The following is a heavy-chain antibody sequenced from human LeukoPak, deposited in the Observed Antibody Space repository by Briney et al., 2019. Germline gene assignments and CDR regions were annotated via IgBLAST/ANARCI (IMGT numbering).Heavy chain of an antibody. CDR3: ARAYGDYGEDWFDP. CDR2: IYYSGST. Sequence: SETLSLTCTVSGGSISSSSYYWGWIRQPPGKGLEWIGSIYYSGSTYYNPSLKSRVTISVDTSKNQFSLKLSSVTAADTAVYYCARAYGDYGEDWFDPWGQGTLVTVSS. CDR1: GGSISSSSYY. J-gene: IGHJ5*02. V-gene: IGHV4-39*07. D-gene: IGHD4-17*01.